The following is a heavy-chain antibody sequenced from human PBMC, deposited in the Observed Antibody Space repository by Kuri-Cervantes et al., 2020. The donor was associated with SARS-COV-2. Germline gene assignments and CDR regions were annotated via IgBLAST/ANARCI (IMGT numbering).Heavy chain of an antibody. CDR3: AKDMRGTRTYFDY. J-gene: IGHJ4*02. CDR1: GFTFSSYA. Sequence: GGSLRLSCAASGFTFSSYAMHWVRQAPGKGLEWVSAISGSGGSTYYADSVKGRFTISRDNSKNTLYLQMNSLRAEDTAVYYCAKDMRGTRTYFDYWGQGTLVTVSS. V-gene: IGHV3-23*01. CDR2: ISGSGGST. D-gene: IGHD1-7*01.